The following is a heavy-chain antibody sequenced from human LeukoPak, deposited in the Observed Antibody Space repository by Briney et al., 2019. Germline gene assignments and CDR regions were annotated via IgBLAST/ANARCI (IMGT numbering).Heavy chain of an antibody. D-gene: IGHD3-10*01. CDR1: GGTFSSYA. J-gene: IGHJ4*02. Sequence: ASVKVYCKASGGTFSSYAISWVRQAPGQGLEWMGGSIPIFGTANYAQKFQGRVTITADKSTSTAYMELSSLRSEDTAVYYCARGEVLLWFGESYYFDYWGQGTLVTVSS. V-gene: IGHV1-69*06. CDR2: SIPIFGTA. CDR3: ARGEVLLWFGESYYFDY.